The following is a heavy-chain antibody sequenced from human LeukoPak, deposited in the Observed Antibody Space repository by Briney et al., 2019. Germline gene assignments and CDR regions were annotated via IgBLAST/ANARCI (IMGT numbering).Heavy chain of an antibody. V-gene: IGHV5-51*01. Sequence: GESLKISCKGSGYSFTSYWIGWVRQMPGKGLEGMGIIYPGDSDTRYSPSYQGQVTISADKTISTAYLQWSSLKASDTAMYYCARLISGYPSYFDYWGQGTLVTVSS. J-gene: IGHJ4*02. D-gene: IGHD3-22*01. CDR2: IYPGDSDT. CDR3: ARLISGYPSYFDY. CDR1: GYSFTSYW.